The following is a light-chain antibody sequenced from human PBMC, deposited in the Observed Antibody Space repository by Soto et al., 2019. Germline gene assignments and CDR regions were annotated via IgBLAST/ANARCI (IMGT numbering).Light chain of an antibody. V-gene: IGKV3-20*01. CDR2: GAS. CDR1: QSVGSDY. J-gene: IGKJ1*01. CDR3: QQYGSSQWT. Sequence: DIVLTQSPGTLCLSPGERATLSCRASQSVGSDYLAWYQQKPGQPPRLLIYGASSRATGIPDRFSGSGSGADFTLTISRLEPEDFAVYYCQQYGSSQWTFGQGTKV.